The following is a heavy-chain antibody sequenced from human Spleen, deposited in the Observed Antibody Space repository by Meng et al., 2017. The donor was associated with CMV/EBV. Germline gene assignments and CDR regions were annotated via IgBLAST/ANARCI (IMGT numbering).Heavy chain of an antibody. V-gene: IGHV3-11*01. CDR3: ARDYDFWSVYGMGV. Sequence: GGSLRLSCAASGFTFSDYYMNWIRQAPGKGLEWISYISSSGSTKYYADSVKDRFTISRDNAKNSLYLQMNSLRAEDTAMYYCARDYDFWSVYGMGVWGQGTTVTVSS. D-gene: IGHD3-3*01. CDR1: GFTFSDYY. CDR2: ISSSGSTK. J-gene: IGHJ6*02.